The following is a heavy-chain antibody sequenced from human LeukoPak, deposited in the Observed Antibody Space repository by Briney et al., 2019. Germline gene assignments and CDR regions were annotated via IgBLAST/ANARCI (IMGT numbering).Heavy chain of an antibody. J-gene: IGHJ5*02. CDR2: INPSSGGT. D-gene: IGHD2-15*01. V-gene: IGHV1-2*06. CDR1: GYTFTGYY. Sequence: ASVKVSCKASGYTFTGYYMHWVRQAPGQGLEWMGRINPSSGGTNYAQKFQGRVTMTRDTSISTAYMELRSLRSDDTAVYYCASLGYCSGGSCYPSWFDPWGQGTLVTVSS. CDR3: ASLGYCSGGSCYPSWFDP.